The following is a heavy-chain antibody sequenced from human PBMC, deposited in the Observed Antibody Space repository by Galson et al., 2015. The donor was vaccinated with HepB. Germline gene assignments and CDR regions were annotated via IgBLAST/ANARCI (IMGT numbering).Heavy chain of an antibody. CDR3: ARDHTAMASPPFDY. D-gene: IGHD5-18*01. CDR1: GYTFTSYA. Sequence: SVKVSCKASGYTFTSYAMHWVRQAPGQRLEWMGWINAGNGNTKYSQKFQGRVTITRDTSASTAYMELSSLRSEDTAVYYCARDHTAMASPPFDYWGQGTLVTVSS. V-gene: IGHV1-3*01. J-gene: IGHJ4*02. CDR2: INAGNGNT.